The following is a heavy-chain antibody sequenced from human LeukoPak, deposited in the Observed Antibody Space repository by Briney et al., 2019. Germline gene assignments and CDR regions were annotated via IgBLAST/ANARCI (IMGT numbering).Heavy chain of an antibody. CDR1: GFSFSGYW. D-gene: IGHD3-10*01. CDR3: ARLSAYYYGSFFYYYMDV. J-gene: IGHJ6*03. Sequence: GGSLRLSCEGSGFSFSGYWMTWVRQSPGKGPEWVANIKQDESERYTVDSVKGRFTISRDNAKNSVYLHMNSLRVEDTALYYCARLSAYYYGSFFYYYMDVWGKGTTVTVSS. V-gene: IGHV3-7*01. CDR2: IKQDESER.